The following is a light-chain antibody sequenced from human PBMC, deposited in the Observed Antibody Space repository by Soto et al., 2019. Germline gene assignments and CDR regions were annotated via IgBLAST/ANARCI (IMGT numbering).Light chain of an antibody. CDR3: SSYRRGSTYV. J-gene: IGLJ1*01. CDR1: SSDVGGYNY. V-gene: IGLV2-14*01. CDR2: DVT. Sequence: QCSLTQPASVSGSPGRSITVSCPGTSSDVGGYNYVSWYQQHPGKAPRLMIYDVTNRPSGVSNRFSGSKSGNTASLTISGLQAEDEADYYCSSYRRGSTYVFGTGTKVTVL.